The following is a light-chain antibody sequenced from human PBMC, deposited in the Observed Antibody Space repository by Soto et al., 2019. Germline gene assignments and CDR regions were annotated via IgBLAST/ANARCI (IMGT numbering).Light chain of an antibody. V-gene: IGLV1-44*01. CDR2: SNN. Sequence: QSVLTQPPSASGTPGLRVTISCSGRKSNIGSTTVNWYQQLPRTAPKLLIYSNNQRPSGVPDRFSGSKSGSSASLAISGLQSEDEAHYYCQSYDNSLSGSWVFGGGTKLTVL. J-gene: IGLJ3*02. CDR1: KSNIGSTT. CDR3: QSYDNSLSGSWV.